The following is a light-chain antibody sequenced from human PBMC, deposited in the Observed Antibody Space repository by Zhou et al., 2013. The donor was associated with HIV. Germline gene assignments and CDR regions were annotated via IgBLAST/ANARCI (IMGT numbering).Light chain of an antibody. V-gene: IGKV1-33*01. J-gene: IGKJ2*01. CDR1: QDISNY. Sequence: DIQMTQSPSSLSASVGDRVTITCQASQDISNYLNWYQQKPGKAPKLLIYDASNLETGVPSRFSGSGSGTDFTFTISSLQPEDIATYYCQQYDNLLPYTFGPGTEAADQT. CDR2: DAS. CDR3: QQYDNLLPYT.